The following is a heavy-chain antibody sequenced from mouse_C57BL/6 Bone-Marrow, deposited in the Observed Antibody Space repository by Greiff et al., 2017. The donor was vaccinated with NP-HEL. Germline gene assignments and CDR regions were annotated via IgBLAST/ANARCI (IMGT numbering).Heavy chain of an antibody. D-gene: IGHD2-4*01. Sequence: EVKLMESGGDLVKPGGSLKLSCAASGFTFSSYGMSWVRQTPDKRLEWVATISSGGSYTYYPDSVMGRFTISRDNAKNTLYLQMSSLKSEDTAMYYCARDDYPFAYWGQGTLVTVSA. CDR3: ARDDYPFAY. CDR1: GFTFSSYG. J-gene: IGHJ3*01. V-gene: IGHV5-6*01. CDR2: ISSGGSYT.